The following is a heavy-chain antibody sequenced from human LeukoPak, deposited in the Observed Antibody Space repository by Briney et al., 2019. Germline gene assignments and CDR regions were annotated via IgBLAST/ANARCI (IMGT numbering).Heavy chain of an antibody. Sequence: PSETLSLTCAGYGGSFSSYFWTWIRQTPGKGLEWNGEINHSGTTNYNPSLKSRVTMSVDTSKDQFSLKLMSVTAADTGVYYCARRRKVVRAGFDYWGQGTLVTVSS. V-gene: IGHV4-34*01. D-gene: IGHD2-21*01. J-gene: IGHJ4*02. CDR3: ARRRKVVRAGFDY. CDR1: GGSFSSYF. CDR2: INHSGTT.